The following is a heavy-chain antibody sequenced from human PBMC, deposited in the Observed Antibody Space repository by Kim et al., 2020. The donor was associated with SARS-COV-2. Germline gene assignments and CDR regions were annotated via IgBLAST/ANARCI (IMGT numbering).Heavy chain of an antibody. CDR1: GFTFSNYA. V-gene: IGHV3-30*04. CDR2: TSYDGSNK. CDR3: AREVYGSGFDC. D-gene: IGHD3-10*01. J-gene: IGHJ4*02. Sequence: GGSLRLSCAASGFTFSNYAMHWVRHAPGKGLEWVAITSYDGSNKYFADSVKGRFTISRDNSKKTLYLQMNSLRAEDTALYYCAREVYGSGFDCWGQGTLVTVSS.